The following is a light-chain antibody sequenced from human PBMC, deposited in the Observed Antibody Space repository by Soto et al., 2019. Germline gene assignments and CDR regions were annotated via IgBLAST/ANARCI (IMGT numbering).Light chain of an antibody. CDR1: QGIRND. Sequence: AIQMTRSPSSLSASVGDRVTITCRASQGIRNDLGWYQQKPGKAPQLLIYTASSLQSGVPSRFSGSGSDTDFSFTISSLQPEDFATYYCRQDYIYPSTFGKWTKQEIK. J-gene: IGKJ2*02. CDR2: TAS. CDR3: RQDYIYPST. V-gene: IGKV1-6*01.